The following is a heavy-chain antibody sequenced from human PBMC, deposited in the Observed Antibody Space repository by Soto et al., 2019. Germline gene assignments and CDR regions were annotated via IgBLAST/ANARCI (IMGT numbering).Heavy chain of an antibody. CDR3: AREQYDFWSGYPNAFDI. CDR2: INPSGGST. V-gene: IGHV1-46*01. D-gene: IGHD3-3*01. Sequence: GASVKVSCEASGDSFTSYYMHWVRQAPGQGLEWMGIINPSGGSTSYAQKFQGRVTMTRDTSTSTVYMELSSLRSEDTAVYYCAREQYDFWSGYPNAFDIWGQGTMVTVSS. CDR1: GDSFTSYY. J-gene: IGHJ3*02.